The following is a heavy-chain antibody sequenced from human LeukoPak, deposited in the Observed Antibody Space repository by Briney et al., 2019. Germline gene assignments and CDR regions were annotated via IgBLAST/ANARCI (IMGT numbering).Heavy chain of an antibody. Sequence: ASVKVSCKASGYTFTSYYMHWVRQAPGQGLEWMGIINPSGGSTSYAQKFQGRVTITTDESTSTAYMELSSLRSEDTAVYYCARSGNSSGWYPPPDYWGQGTLVTVSS. J-gene: IGHJ4*02. V-gene: IGHV1-46*01. D-gene: IGHD6-19*01. CDR2: INPSGGST. CDR3: ARSGNSSGWYPPPDY. CDR1: GYTFTSYY.